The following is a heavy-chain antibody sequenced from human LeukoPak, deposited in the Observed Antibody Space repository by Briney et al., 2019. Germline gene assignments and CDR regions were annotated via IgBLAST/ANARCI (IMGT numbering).Heavy chain of an antibody. CDR2: YYNSGST. Sequence: SQTLSLTCTVSGGSTSSNSWSWMRQPPGKGLEWIGTYYNSGSTSYNPSLKSRATISIDTSKNQFSLKLSSVTAADTAVYYCVGAKQWLSFDIWGQGTMVTVSS. CDR1: GGSTSSNS. V-gene: IGHV4-59*08. D-gene: IGHD3-22*01. J-gene: IGHJ3*02. CDR3: VGAKQWLSFDI.